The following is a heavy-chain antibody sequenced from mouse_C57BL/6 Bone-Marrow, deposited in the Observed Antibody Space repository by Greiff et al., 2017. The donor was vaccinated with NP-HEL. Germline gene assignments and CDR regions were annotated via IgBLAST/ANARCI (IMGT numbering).Heavy chain of an antibody. CDR1: GFSLTSYA. V-gene: IGHV2-9-1*01. CDR2: IWTGGGT. Sequence: VQLQQSGPGLVAPSQSLSITCTVSGFSLTSYAISWVRQPPGKGLEWHGVIWTGGGTNYNSALKPRLSISKDNSKSQVFLKMNSLQTDDTARYYCARWPFDYWGQGTTLTVSS. J-gene: IGHJ2*01. CDR3: ARWPFDY.